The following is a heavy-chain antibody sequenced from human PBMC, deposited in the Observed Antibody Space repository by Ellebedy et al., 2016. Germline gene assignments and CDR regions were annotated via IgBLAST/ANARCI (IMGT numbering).Heavy chain of an antibody. CDR3: ARRAYSSSWLPYFDN. CDR2: IDPSGGAT. J-gene: IGHJ4*02. V-gene: IGHV1-46*01. CDR1: GYIFTSYY. D-gene: IGHD6-13*01. Sequence: ASVKVSCKASGYIFTSYYLHWVRQAPGQGLEWMGIIDPSGGATTYAQRFQGRVIMTRDTSTSTVYMEVSSLRSEDTAVYYCARRAYSSSWLPYFDNWGQGTLVTVSS.